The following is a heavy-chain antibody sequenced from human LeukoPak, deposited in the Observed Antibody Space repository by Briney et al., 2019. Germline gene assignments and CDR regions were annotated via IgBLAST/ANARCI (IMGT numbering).Heavy chain of an antibody. CDR1: GFTFSGYW. CDR2: INHDGSNR. J-gene: IGHJ6*02. D-gene: IGHD6-13*01. V-gene: IGHV3-74*01. CDR3: ARDPRGAAGTYGMDV. Sequence: GSLRLSCAASGFTFSGYWMHWVRQAPGKGLVWVSLINHDGSNRNYADSVRGRFTISRDNAKNSLYLQMNSLRAEDTAVYYCARDPRGAAGTYGMDVWGQGTTVTVSS.